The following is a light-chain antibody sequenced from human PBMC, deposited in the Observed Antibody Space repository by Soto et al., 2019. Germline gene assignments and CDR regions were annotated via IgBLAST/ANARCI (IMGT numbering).Light chain of an antibody. CDR1: SSNIKTHT. CDR3: ATWDDSLDGWV. V-gene: IGLV1-44*01. J-gene: IGLJ3*02. Sequence: QSVLTQAPSASGTPGQRVTISCSGSSSNIKTHTVNWYQQLPGRAPKVLIFDNNQRPSGVPDRIAGSKSGTSASLTISGLQSEDEADYYCATWDDSLDGWVFGGGTKVTVL. CDR2: DNN.